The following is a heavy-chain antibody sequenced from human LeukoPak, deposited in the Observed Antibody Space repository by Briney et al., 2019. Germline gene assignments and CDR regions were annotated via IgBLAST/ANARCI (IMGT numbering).Heavy chain of an antibody. Sequence: SETLSLTCTVSGDSISSNSYYWGWIRQPPGKGLEWIGSIFYTGSTYYNPSLKSRVTISVDTSKNHFSLKLSSVTAADTAVYYCAREIGFKGWFDPWGQGTLVTVSS. D-gene: IGHD2-15*01. CDR2: IFYTGST. V-gene: IGHV4-39*07. CDR1: GDSISSNSYY. J-gene: IGHJ5*02. CDR3: AREIGFKGWFDP.